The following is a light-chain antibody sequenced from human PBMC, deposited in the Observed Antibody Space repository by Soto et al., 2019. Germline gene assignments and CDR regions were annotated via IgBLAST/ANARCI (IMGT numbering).Light chain of an antibody. CDR2: DVS. V-gene: IGLV2-11*01. CDR1: SSDVGGYNY. CDR3: CSYAGSYTYV. J-gene: IGLJ1*01. Sequence: QSVLTQPRSVSGSPGQSVTISCTGTSSDVGGYNYVSWYQQHPGKAPKLMIYDVSKRPSGVPDRFSGSKSGNTASLTISGLQAEDEADYYCCSYAGSYTYVFGTRTNVTVL.